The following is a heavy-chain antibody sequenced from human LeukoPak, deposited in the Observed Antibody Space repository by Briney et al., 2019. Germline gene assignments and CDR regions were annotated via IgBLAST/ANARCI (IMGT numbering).Heavy chain of an antibody. J-gene: IGHJ4*02. Sequence: PGGSLRLSGAASGFSFSSYGIHWVRQAPGKGLEWVAVISFDGSNQYYADSVKGRFTISRDNSKNTLFLQMNSLRAEDTAVYYCAKDLGHCSGGICYYFDYWGQGTLVTVSS. CDR3: AKDLGHCSGGICYYFDY. CDR2: ISFDGSNQ. V-gene: IGHV3-30*18. CDR1: GFSFSSYG. D-gene: IGHD2-15*01.